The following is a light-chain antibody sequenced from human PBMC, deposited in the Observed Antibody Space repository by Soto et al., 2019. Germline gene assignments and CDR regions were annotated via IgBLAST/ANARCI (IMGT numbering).Light chain of an antibody. CDR2: NDN. CDR1: NSNIGRYS. J-gene: IGLJ2*01. CDR3: AAWDASMVAL. Sequence: QLVLAQPPSASGTPGQSVTIACSGSNSNIGRYSVSWFQQLPGTAPKLLIYNDNQRPSGVPDRVSGSKSGTSASLVISGLQSEDEADYYCAAWDASMVALFGGGTQLTVL. V-gene: IGLV1-44*01.